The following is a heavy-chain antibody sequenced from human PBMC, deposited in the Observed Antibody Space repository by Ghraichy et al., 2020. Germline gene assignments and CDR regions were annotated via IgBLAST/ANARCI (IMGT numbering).Heavy chain of an antibody. Sequence: SEPLSLTCAVSGGSVNTGPYFWTWIRQHPVTGLEWIGYIHSTGSTYYKSSLKSRLSVSMDTSKNQFSLRLRSVTAADTAVYYCALEECDGDCFFTYWGPGALVTVSS. CDR1: GGSVNTGPYF. CDR2: IHSTGST. J-gene: IGHJ4*02. D-gene: IGHD2-21*02. V-gene: IGHV4-31*11. CDR3: ALEECDGDCFFTY.